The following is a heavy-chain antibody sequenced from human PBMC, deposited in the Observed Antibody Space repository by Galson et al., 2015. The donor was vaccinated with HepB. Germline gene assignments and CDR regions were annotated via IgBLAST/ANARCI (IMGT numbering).Heavy chain of an antibody. CDR3: ANVGHSTGWYFYVGHWFDP. CDR2: ISASGGSP. D-gene: IGHD6-19*01. Sequence: SLRLSCAASGLTLRNYAMTWVRQAPGKGLEWVSAISASGGSPYYADSVKGRFTISKDNSKNTLYLQMSSLTAEDTALYYCANVGHSTGWYFYVGHWFDPWGQGTLVTVSS. CDR1: GLTLRNYA. J-gene: IGHJ5*02. V-gene: IGHV3-23*01.